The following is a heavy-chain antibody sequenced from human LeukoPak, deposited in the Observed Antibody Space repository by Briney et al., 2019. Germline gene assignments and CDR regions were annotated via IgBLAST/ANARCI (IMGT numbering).Heavy chain of an antibody. V-gene: IGHV4-39*01. CDR1: GGSISSRSFY. CDR3: ARHKGFGVDLYYGTDV. CDR2: ISDSGST. J-gene: IGHJ6*02. D-gene: IGHD3-16*01. Sequence: KPSETLSLTCAVSGGSISSRSFYWGWIRQPPGKGLEWIGSISDSGSTYYNPSLKSRVVISVDTSKDQFSLKLTSVTAADTAVYSCARHKGFGVDLYYGTDVWGQGTTVTVSS.